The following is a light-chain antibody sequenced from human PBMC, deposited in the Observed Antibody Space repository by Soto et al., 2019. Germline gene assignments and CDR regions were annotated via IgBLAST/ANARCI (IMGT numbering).Light chain of an antibody. CDR1: QSVSSN. V-gene: IGKV3D-15*01. J-gene: IGKJ1*01. CDR3: QHYNNWPPWT. CDR2: GAS. Sequence: EIVMSQSPATLSVSPGERATLSCRASQSVSSNLAWYQQKPGQAPRLLLSGASTRATGIPARFSGSGSGTEFTLTLSSLQSEDFAVYYCQHYNNWPPWTFGQGTKVDI.